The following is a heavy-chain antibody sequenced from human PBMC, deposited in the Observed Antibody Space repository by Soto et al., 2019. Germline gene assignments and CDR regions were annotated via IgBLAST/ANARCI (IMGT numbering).Heavy chain of an antibody. D-gene: IGHD2-21*02. CDR1: GYTFTGYY. Sequence: GASVKVSCKASGYTFTGYYMHWVRQAPGQGLEWMGWINPNSGGTNYAQKFQGRVTMTRDTSISTAYMELSRLRSDDTAVYYCARDGDVVVTAIPDYWGQGTLVTVSS. CDR2: INPNSGGT. CDR3: ARDGDVVVTAIPDY. J-gene: IGHJ4*02. V-gene: IGHV1-2*02.